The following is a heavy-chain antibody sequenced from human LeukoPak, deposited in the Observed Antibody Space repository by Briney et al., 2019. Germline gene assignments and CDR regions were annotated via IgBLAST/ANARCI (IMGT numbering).Heavy chain of an antibody. D-gene: IGHD3-10*01. CDR3: AREGGGGSGSFDY. CDR2: IWYDGSNK. J-gene: IGHJ4*02. V-gene: IGHV3-33*01. Sequence: PGGSLRLSCAASGFTFSSYGMHWARQAPGKGLEWVAVIWYDGSNKYYADSVKGRFTISRDNSKNTLYLQMNSLRAEDTAVYYCAREGGGGSGSFDYWGQGTLVTVSS. CDR1: GFTFSSYG.